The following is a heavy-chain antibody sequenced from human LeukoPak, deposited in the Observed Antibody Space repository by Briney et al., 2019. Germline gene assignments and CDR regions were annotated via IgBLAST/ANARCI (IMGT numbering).Heavy chain of an antibody. J-gene: IGHJ4*02. V-gene: IGHV4-34*01. Sequence: PSETLSLTCAVYGGSFSNYYWTWIRQPPGKGLEWIGEIDHSGSSHCNPSLKSRVTISVDTSKIQLSLKLSSVTAADTAVYYCARGLEDRISIFGVVKFYYFDFWGQGTLVAVSS. CDR3: ARGLEDRISIFGVVKFYYFDF. D-gene: IGHD3-3*01. CDR2: IDHSGSS. CDR1: GGSFSNYY.